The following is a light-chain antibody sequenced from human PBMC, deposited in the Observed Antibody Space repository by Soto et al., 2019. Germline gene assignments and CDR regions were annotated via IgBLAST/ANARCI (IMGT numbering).Light chain of an antibody. CDR3: QQSYSTPYT. CDR2: AAS. CDR1: QNINNY. Sequence: DVQMTPSPSSLSASEGDRVTITCRASQNINNYLNWYQKKPGQAPKLLIYAASSLQSGVPSRFSGSGFGTDFTLTISSLQPEDLATYYCQQSYSTPYTFGRGTKLEIK. V-gene: IGKV1-39*01. J-gene: IGKJ2*01.